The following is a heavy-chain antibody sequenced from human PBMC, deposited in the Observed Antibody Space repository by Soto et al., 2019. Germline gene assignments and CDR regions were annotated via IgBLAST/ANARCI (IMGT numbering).Heavy chain of an antibody. CDR3: AKDLGDIDISGYYYPYYGMDV. CDR1: GLTFSRYA. Sequence: EVQLLESGGGLVQPGGSLRLSCAASGLTFSRYAMKWVRQAPGKGLEWVSSISGSAGTTYYADSVKGRFTISRDNSKNTLYLQMNSLRAEDTAVYYCAKDLGDIDISGYYYPYYGMDVWGQGTTVTVSS. V-gene: IGHV3-23*01. D-gene: IGHD3-22*01. CDR2: ISGSAGTT. J-gene: IGHJ6*02.